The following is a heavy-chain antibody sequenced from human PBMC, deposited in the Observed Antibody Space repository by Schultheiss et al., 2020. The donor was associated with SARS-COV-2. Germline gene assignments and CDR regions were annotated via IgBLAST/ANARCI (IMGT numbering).Heavy chain of an antibody. D-gene: IGHD4/OR15-4a*01. Sequence: GGSLRLSCAASGFSLSDNYMSWVRQPPGKGLEWLSYISSGGATTLFADSVKGRFTLSMDNAKNSMYLEMSSLSVEDSAVYYCARGLGAYYYYGLDVWGQGTTVTVSS. CDR1: GFSLSDNY. CDR2: ISSGGATT. J-gene: IGHJ6*02. CDR3: ARGLGAYYYYGLDV. V-gene: IGHV3-11*04.